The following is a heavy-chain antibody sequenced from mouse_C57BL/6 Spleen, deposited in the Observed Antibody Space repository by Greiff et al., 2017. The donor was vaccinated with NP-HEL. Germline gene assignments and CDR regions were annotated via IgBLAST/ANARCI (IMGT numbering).Heavy chain of an antibody. D-gene: IGHD2-3*01. J-gene: IGHJ1*03. CDR3: ARSGGYDYWYFDV. Sequence: QVQLQQPGAELVKPGASVKLSCKASGYTFTSYWMHWVKQRPGQGLEWIGMIYPNSGSTNYNEKFKSKATLTVDKSSSTAYMQLSSLTSEDSAVYYCARSGGYDYWYFDVWGTGTTVTVSS. V-gene: IGHV1-64*01. CDR2: IYPNSGST. CDR1: GYTFTSYW.